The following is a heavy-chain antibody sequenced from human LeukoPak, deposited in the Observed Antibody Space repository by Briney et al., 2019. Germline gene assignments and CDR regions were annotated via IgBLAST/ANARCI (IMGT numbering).Heavy chain of an antibody. CDR1: GGSISSSSYY. V-gene: IGHV4-39*01. CDR2: IYYSGST. Sequence: SETLSLTCTVSGGSISSSSYYWGWIRQPPGKGLEWIGSIYYSGSTYYNPSLKSRVTISVDTSKNQFSLKLSSVTAADTAVYYCARGNPYGSGSYLLDYWGQGTLVHVSS. J-gene: IGHJ4*02. D-gene: IGHD3-10*01. CDR3: ARGNPYGSGSYLLDY.